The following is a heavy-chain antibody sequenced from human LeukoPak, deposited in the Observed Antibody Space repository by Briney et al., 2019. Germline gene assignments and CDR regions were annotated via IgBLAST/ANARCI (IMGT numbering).Heavy chain of an antibody. CDR2: ITGSGDKT. CDR3: AKVLVGAIALDS. D-gene: IGHD1-26*01. V-gene: IGHV3-23*01. Sequence: GGSLRLSCAASGFTFSHFAMNWVRQAPGKGLEWVAGITGSGDKTYYAESLKGRFTISRDNSKSTLFLQLNSLRAADTAVYFCAKVLVGAIALDSWGQGTLVSVSS. CDR1: GFTFSHFA. J-gene: IGHJ4*02.